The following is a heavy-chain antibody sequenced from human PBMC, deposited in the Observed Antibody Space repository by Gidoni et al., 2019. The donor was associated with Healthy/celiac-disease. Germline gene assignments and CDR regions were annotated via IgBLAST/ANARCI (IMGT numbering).Heavy chain of an antibody. Sequence: QVQLVESGGGVVQPGRSLSLSCAASGFTFSSFCRHWVRQAPGKGLEWVAVIWYDGSNKYYADSVKGRFTISRDNFKNTLYLQMNSLRAEDTAVYYCARDLYDFWSGYPRYGMDVWGQGTTVTVSS. V-gene: IGHV3-33*01. D-gene: IGHD3-3*01. CDR2: IWYDGSNK. J-gene: IGHJ6*02. CDR1: GFTFSSFC. CDR3: ARDLYDFWSGYPRYGMDV.